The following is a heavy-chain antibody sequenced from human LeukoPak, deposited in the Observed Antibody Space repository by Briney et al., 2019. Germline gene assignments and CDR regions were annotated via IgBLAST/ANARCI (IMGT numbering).Heavy chain of an antibody. D-gene: IGHD2-15*01. V-gene: IGHV3-66*01. CDR1: GFIVSSKY. J-gene: IGHJ6*03. Sequence: GGSLRLSCAASGFIVSSKYMSWVRQAPGKGLEWVSVIYSGGSTHYADSVKGRFTISRDNSKNTLYLQMNSLRAEDTAVYYCAKGAKRLGYCSGGTCYSNYDYYYMDVWGKGTTVTISS. CDR3: AKGAKRLGYCSGGTCYSNYDYYYMDV. CDR2: IYSGGST.